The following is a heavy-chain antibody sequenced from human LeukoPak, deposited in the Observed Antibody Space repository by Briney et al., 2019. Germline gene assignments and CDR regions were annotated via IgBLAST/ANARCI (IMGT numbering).Heavy chain of an antibody. J-gene: IGHJ3*02. CDR2: IIPIFGTA. D-gene: IGHD4-17*01. CDR1: GYTFTGYY. CDR3: AREPDYGDAFDI. V-gene: IGHV1-69*06. Sequence: SVKVSCKASGYTFTGYYMHWVRQAPGQGLEWMGGIIPIFGTANYAQKFQGRVTITADKSTSTAYMELSSLRSEDTAVYYCAREPDYGDAFDIWGQGTMVTVSS.